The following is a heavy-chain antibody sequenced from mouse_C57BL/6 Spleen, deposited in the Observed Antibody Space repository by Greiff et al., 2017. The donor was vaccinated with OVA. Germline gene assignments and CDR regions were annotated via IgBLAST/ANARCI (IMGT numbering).Heavy chain of an antibody. Sequence: QVQLQQPGAELVMPGASVKLSCKASGYTFTSYWMHWVKQRPGQGLEWIGEIDPSDSYTNYNQKFKGKSTLTVDKSSSTAYMQLSSLTSEDSAVYYCAREKGGQLRLRLAYWGKGTLVTVSA. V-gene: IGHV1-69*01. J-gene: IGHJ3*01. CDR1: GYTFTSYW. CDR3: AREKGGQLRLRLAY. D-gene: IGHD3-2*02. CDR2: IDPSDSYT.